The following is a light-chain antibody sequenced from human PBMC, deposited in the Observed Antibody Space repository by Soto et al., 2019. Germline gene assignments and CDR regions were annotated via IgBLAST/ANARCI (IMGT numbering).Light chain of an antibody. V-gene: IGLV2-23*01. J-gene: IGLJ1*01. CDR3: CSYADGSTYV. CDR2: EGS. Sequence: QSVLTQPASVSGSPGQSITISCTGTSSDVGSYNLVSWYQQHPGKAPKLMIYEGSKRPSGVSDRFSGSKSGNTASLTISGLQAEDEADYYCCSYADGSTYVFGTGTKLTVL. CDR1: SSDVGSYNL.